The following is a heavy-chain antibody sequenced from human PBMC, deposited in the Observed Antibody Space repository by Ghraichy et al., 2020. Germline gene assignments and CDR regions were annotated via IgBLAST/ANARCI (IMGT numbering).Heavy chain of an antibody. CDR2: ISPYNGKK. V-gene: IGHV1-18*01. Sequence: ASVKVSCKGFGYTFSNYGLSWVRQAPGQGLEWMGWISPYNGKKDYAEKFQGRVTMTTDTSTNTAYMELRSLRSDDTAVYYCARAMIVVVVSSLVPFDVWGQGTMVTVSS. CDR1: GYTFSNYG. D-gene: IGHD3-22*01. J-gene: IGHJ3*01. CDR3: ARAMIVVVVSSLVPFDV.